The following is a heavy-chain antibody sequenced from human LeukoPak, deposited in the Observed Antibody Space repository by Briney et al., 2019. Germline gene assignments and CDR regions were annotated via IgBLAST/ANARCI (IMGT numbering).Heavy chain of an antibody. CDR3: AGHISSGGTYAYFDY. J-gene: IGHJ4*02. Sequence: SETLSLTCTVSGGSISSYYWSWIRQPPGKGLEWIGYIHYNGNTNYDPSLKSRVTMSLDTSKSQVSLKLNSVTAADTAVYYCAGHISSGGTYAYFDYWGQGTLVTVSS. CDR1: GGSISSYY. V-gene: IGHV4-59*08. D-gene: IGHD1-26*01. CDR2: IHYNGNT.